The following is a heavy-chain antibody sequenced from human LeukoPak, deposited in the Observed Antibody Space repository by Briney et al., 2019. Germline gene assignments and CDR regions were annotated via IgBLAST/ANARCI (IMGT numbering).Heavy chain of an antibody. CDR1: GGSISSYY. D-gene: IGHD3-22*01. Sequence: SETLSLTCTVSGGSISSYYWSWIRQPAGKGLEWIGRIYTSGSTNYNPSLKSRVTISVDTSKNQFSLKLSSVTAADTAVYYCARHFRSSGYYVGYFQHWGQGTLVTVSS. V-gene: IGHV4-4*07. CDR3: ARHFRSSGYYVGYFQH. J-gene: IGHJ1*01. CDR2: IYTSGST.